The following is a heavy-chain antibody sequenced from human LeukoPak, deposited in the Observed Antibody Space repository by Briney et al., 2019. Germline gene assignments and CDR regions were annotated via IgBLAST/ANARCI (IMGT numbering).Heavy chain of an antibody. CDR3: AKAQTDYSTSSTDFDY. V-gene: IGHV3-30*18. J-gene: IGHJ4*02. CDR1: GFTFSTYG. D-gene: IGHD6-6*01. Sequence: GSLRLSCAASGFTFSTYGMHWVRQAPGKGLEWVAVISYDGSNKYSADSVKGRFTISRDNSKNTLYLQMNSLRAEDTAVYYCAKAQTDYSTSSTDFDYWGQGSLVTVSS. CDR2: ISYDGSNK.